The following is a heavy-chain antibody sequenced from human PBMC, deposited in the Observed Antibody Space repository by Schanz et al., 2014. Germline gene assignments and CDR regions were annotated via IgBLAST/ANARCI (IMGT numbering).Heavy chain of an antibody. J-gene: IGHJ4*02. D-gene: IGHD5-12*01. CDR1: GYTFTVYY. CDR2: INPNSGAT. Sequence: QVQLVQSGAEVKKPGASAKVSCKASGYTFTVYYMHWVRQAPGQGLEWLGWINPNSGATSSAQKFQGRVTMTRDTSSSTVYMQLSSLTSDDTAIYYCARVTTGYDSWGQGTLVTVSS. CDR3: ARVTTGYDS. V-gene: IGHV1-2*02.